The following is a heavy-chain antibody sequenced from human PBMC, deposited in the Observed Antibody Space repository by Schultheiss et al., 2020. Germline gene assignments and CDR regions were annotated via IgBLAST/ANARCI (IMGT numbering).Heavy chain of an antibody. V-gene: IGHV3-9*01. CDR2: ISWNSGSI. CDR3: AKAPRSYDSSGYYYALNY. CDR1: GFTFDDYA. Sequence: GGSLRLSCAASGFTFDDYAMHWVRQAPGKGLEWVSGISWNSGSIGYADSVKGRFTISRDNAKNSLYLQMNSLRAEDTALYYCAKAPRSYDSSGYYYALNYWGQGTLVTVSS. J-gene: IGHJ4*02. D-gene: IGHD3-22*01.